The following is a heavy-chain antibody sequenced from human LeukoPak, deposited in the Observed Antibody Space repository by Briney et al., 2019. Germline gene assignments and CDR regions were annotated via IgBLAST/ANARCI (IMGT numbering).Heavy chain of an antibody. Sequence: GGSLRLSCAASGFTFSSYSMNWVRQAPGKGLEWVSPISSSSSYIYYADSVKGRFTISRDNSKNTLYLQMNSLRAEDTAVYYCAKDRISMVRGARPWGAFDIWGQGTMVTVSS. V-gene: IGHV3-21*01. CDR2: ISSSSSYI. D-gene: IGHD3-10*01. CDR1: GFTFSSYS. J-gene: IGHJ3*02. CDR3: AKDRISMVRGARPWGAFDI.